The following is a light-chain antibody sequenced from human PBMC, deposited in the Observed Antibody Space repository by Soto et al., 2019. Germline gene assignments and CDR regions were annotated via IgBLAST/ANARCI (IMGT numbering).Light chain of an antibody. CDR1: QSVSSN. CDR3: QQYNKWPLFT. V-gene: IGKV3-15*01. CDR2: GAS. J-gene: IGKJ3*01. Sequence: EIVMTQSPATLSVSPGERATLSCRASQSVSSNLAWYQQRPGKAPRLLIYGASTRATGIPARFSGSGSGTEFTLTISSLQSEDVAVYYCQQYNKWPLFTFGPGTRVDIK.